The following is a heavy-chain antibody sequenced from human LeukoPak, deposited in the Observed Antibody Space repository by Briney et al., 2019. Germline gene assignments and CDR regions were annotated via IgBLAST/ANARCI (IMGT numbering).Heavy chain of an antibody. J-gene: IGHJ4*02. CDR3: ARALVATISSTWTTVTTRGFDC. CDR2: IKQDGSEK. D-gene: IGHD4-17*01. Sequence: GGSLRLSCVASGFTFSSYWMGWVRQAPGKGLEWVANIKQDGSEKYYVDSVKGRFTISRDNAKNSLYLQMNSLRAEDTAVYYCARALVATISSTWTTVTTRGFDCWGQGTLVTVSS. V-gene: IGHV3-7*01. CDR1: GFTFSSYW.